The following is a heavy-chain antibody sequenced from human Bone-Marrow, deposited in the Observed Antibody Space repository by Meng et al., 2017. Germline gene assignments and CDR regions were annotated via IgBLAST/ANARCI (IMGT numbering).Heavy chain of an antibody. Sequence: ASVKVSCKASGYTFTSYAMHWVRQAPGQGLEWMGWINPNSGGTNYAQKFQGRVTMTRDTSISTAYMELSRLRSDDTAVYYCARDQQWLPTGYWGQGTLVTVSS. V-gene: IGHV1-2*02. D-gene: IGHD6-19*01. J-gene: IGHJ4*02. CDR2: INPNSGGT. CDR1: GYTFTSYA. CDR3: ARDQQWLPTGY.